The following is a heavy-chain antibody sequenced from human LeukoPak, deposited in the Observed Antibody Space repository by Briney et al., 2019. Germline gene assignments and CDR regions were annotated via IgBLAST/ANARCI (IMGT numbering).Heavy chain of an antibody. CDR2: MNPSGVST. J-gene: IGHJ4*02. Sequence: GGSLRLSCAASGFTFSSYAMSWVRQAPGKGLEWVSAMNPSGVSTYYADSVKGRFTISRDNSKNTAYLQMNSLKTEDTAVYYCTRHAYDSSGYLVARDYWGQGTLVTVSS. D-gene: IGHD3-22*01. V-gene: IGHV3-23*01. CDR1: GFTFSSYA. CDR3: TRHAYDSSGYLVARDY.